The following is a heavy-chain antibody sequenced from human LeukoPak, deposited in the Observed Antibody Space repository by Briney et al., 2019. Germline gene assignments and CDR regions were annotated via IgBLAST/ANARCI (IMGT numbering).Heavy chain of an antibody. CDR1: GFTLTSYE. Sequence: GGSLRLSCAASGFTLTSYEMNWVRLAPGKGLEWISYISRTGNSIYYADSVKGRFTVSRDSAKNSLYLQMNSLRAEDTAVYYCARGPYSSNWYVDYWGQGTLVAVAS. D-gene: IGHD6-13*01. J-gene: IGHJ4*02. CDR3: ARGPYSSNWYVDY. CDR2: ISRTGNSI. V-gene: IGHV3-48*03.